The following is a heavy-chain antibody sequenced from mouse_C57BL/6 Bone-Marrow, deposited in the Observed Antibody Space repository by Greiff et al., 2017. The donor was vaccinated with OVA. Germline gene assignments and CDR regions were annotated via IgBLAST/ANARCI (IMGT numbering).Heavy chain of an antibody. CDR3: ASYYYGRSYWYFDV. CDR1: GYTFTSYW. CDR2: IYPSDSET. V-gene: IGHV1-61*01. Sequence: QVQLKQPGAELVRPGSSVKLFCKASGYTFTSYWMDWVKQRPGQGLEWIGNIYPSDSETHYNQKFKDKATLTVDKSSSTAYMQLSSLTSEDSAVYYCASYYYGRSYWYFDVWGTGTTVTVSS. J-gene: IGHJ1*03. D-gene: IGHD1-1*01.